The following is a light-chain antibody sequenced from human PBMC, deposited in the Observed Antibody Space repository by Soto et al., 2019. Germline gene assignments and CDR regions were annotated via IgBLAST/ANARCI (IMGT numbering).Light chain of an antibody. CDR3: QAWDSNTVL. CDR2: EDH. V-gene: IGLV3-1*01. CDR1: RLGHKY. Sequence: SYELTQPPSVSVSPGQTASITCSGDRLGHKYACWYQQKPGQSPVLVIYEDHKRPSGIPERFSGSNSGNTATLTISGTEAMDEADYYCQAWDSNTVLFAGGTKLTVL. J-gene: IGLJ2*01.